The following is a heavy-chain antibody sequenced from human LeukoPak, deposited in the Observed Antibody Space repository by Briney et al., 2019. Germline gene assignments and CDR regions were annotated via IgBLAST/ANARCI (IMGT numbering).Heavy chain of an antibody. Sequence: ASVKVSCKASGYTFTSYAMHWVRQAPGQRLEWMGWINAGNGNTKYSQKFQGRVTITRDTSASTAYMELSSLRSDDTVVYYCARALHPYSSSSEFDPWGQGTLVTVSS. J-gene: IGHJ5*02. CDR3: ARALHPYSSSSEFDP. V-gene: IGHV1-3*01. CDR1: GYTFTSYA. D-gene: IGHD6-6*01. CDR2: INAGNGNT.